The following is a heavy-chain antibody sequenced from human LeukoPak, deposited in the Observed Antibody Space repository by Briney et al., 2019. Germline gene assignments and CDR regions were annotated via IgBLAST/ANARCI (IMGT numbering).Heavy chain of an antibody. Sequence: GGSLRLSCAASGFTFSSYAMHWVRQAPGKGLEWVAVISYDGSNKYYADSVKGRFTISRDNSKNTLYLQMNSLRAEDTAVYYCARGTSGSYYSYYYYGMDVWGQGTTVTVSS. J-gene: IGHJ6*02. CDR1: GFTFSSYA. CDR3: ARGTSGSYYSYYYYGMDV. CDR2: ISYDGSNK. V-gene: IGHV3-30-3*01. D-gene: IGHD3-10*01.